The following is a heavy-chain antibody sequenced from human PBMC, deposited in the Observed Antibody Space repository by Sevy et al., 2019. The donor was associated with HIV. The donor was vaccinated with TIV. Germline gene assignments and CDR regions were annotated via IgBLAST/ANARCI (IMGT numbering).Heavy chain of an antibody. CDR1: GFTFRSFS. Sequence: GGSLRLSCAASGFTFRSFSMHWVRQAPGKWLEWVTTVSYDGSNTCYADSVKGRFAVFRDNSRNLLNLQMNNLRPEDTAVYYCALERLSSDVAEYFQNWGQGTPVTVSS. CDR2: VSYDGSNT. J-gene: IGHJ1*01. CDR3: ALERLSSDVAEYFQN. D-gene: IGHD1-1*01. V-gene: IGHV3-30*09.